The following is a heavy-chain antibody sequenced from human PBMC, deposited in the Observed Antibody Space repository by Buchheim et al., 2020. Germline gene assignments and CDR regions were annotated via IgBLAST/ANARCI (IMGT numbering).Heavy chain of an antibody. D-gene: IGHD6-13*01. V-gene: IGHV3-33*01. CDR3: AREEIAAAGYFDY. Sequence: QVQLVESGGGVVQPGRSLRLSCAASGFTFSSYGMHWVRQAPGKGLEWVAVIWYDGSNKYYADSVKGRFTISRDNSKNTLYLQMNSLRAEDTAVYYCAREEIAAAGYFDYWGQGTL. CDR2: IWYDGSNK. J-gene: IGHJ4*02. CDR1: GFTFSSYG.